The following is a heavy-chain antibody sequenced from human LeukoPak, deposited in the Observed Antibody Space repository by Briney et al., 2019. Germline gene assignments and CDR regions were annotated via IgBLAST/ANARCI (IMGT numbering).Heavy chain of an antibody. J-gene: IGHJ4*02. CDR1: GGSIRSSSYY. CDR2: IYYSGNT. D-gene: IGHD2-8*02. V-gene: IGHV4-39*01. Sequence: PSETLSLTCTVSGGSIRSSSYYWGWIRQPPGKGLEWTGSIYYSGNTYYNPSLKSRVTMSVDTSKNQFSLKLSSVTAADTAVYYCARRSSYCTIDYLGQGTLVTVSS. CDR3: ARRSSYCTIDY.